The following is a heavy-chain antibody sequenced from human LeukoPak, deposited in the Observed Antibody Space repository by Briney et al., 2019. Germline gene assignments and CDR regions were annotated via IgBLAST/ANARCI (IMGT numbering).Heavy chain of an antibody. J-gene: IGHJ3*02. D-gene: IGHD7-27*01. CDR3: ARAANWDDAFDI. CDR1: GFTFSSYW. Sequence: GGSLRLSCAASGFTFSSYWMRWVRQAPGKGLVWVSRINSDGSSTSYADSVKGRFTISRDNAKNTLYLQMNSLRAEDTAVYYCARAANWDDAFDIWGQGTMVTVSS. V-gene: IGHV3-74*01. CDR2: INSDGSST.